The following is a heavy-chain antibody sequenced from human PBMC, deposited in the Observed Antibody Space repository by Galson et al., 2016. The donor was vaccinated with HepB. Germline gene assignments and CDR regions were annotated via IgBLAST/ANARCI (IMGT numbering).Heavy chain of an antibody. CDR1: GFTFDDYA. J-gene: IGHJ4*02. CDR3: AKPFLSSGLYYFDY. Sequence: SLRLSCAASGFTFDDYAMHWVRQVSGRGLEWVSGVTWNSENIGYADSVKGRFTISRDNANNSLYLQMNSLRAEDTAVYYCAKPFLSSGLYYFDYWGRGTLVTVSS. D-gene: IGHD6-19*01. V-gene: IGHV3-9*01. CDR2: VTWNSENI.